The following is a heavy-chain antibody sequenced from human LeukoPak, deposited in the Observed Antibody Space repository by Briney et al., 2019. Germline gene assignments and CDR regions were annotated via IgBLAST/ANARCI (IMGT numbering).Heavy chain of an antibody. V-gene: IGHV4-39*01. CDR2: IYYSGST. D-gene: IGHD3-3*01. Sequence: PSETLSLTCTVSGGSISSYYRGWIRQPPGKGLEWVWSIYYSGSTYYNPSLKSRVTISVDTSKNQFSLKLSSLTAADTAVYYGGRHRGRGGGHYYDFWSGYHFDIWGQGTMVTVSS. CDR3: GRHRGRGGGHYYDFWSGYHFDI. CDR1: GGSISSYY. J-gene: IGHJ3*02.